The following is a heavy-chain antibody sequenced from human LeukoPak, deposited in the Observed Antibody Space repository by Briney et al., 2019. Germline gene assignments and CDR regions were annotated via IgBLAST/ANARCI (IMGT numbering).Heavy chain of an antibody. J-gene: IGHJ4*02. CDR1: GGSISSSSYY. CDR2: IYYSGST. Sequence: SETLSLTCTVSGGSISSSSYYWGWIRQPPGKGLEWIGSIYYSGSTYYNPSLKSRVTISVDTSKNQFSLKLSSVTAADTAVYYCASKVDYYDSSGFIDNWGQGTLVTVSS. D-gene: IGHD3-22*01. CDR3: ASKVDYYDSSGFIDN. V-gene: IGHV4-39*07.